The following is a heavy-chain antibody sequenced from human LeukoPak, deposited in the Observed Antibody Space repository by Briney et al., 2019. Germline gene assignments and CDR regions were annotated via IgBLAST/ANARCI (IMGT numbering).Heavy chain of an antibody. J-gene: IGHJ4*02. V-gene: IGHV3-7*01. Sequence: GGSLRLSCAASGFTFSSYSMSWVRQAPGKGLEWVANIKQDGSEKYYVDSVKGRFTISRDNAKNSLFLQMNSLRAEDTAVYYCARIFIASFDSWGQGTLVTVSS. CDR3: ARIFIASFDS. D-gene: IGHD3-3*01. CDR1: GFTFSSYS. CDR2: IKQDGSEK.